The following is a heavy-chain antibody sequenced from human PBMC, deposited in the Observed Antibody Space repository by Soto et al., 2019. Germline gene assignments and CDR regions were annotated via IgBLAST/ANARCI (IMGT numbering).Heavy chain of an antibody. Sequence: QLHLQESGPGLVKPSETLSLTCTVSGGSISSSSYYWGWIRQPPGKGLVWIGNVYYGGSTYYNPSHTSRVTISVETSKSQFSLKLSSVTAADTAVYYCAGGDYYHSSGYYFYYYTMDVWGQGTTVTVSS. V-gene: IGHV4-39*01. J-gene: IGHJ6*02. CDR3: AGGDYYHSSGYYFYYYTMDV. CDR1: GGSISSSSYY. D-gene: IGHD3-22*01. CDR2: VYYGGST.